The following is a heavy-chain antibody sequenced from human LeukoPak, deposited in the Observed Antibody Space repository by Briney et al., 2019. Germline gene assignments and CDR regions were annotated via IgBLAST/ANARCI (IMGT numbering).Heavy chain of an antibody. CDR3: TRVPRTYYYESGWGWFDP. CDR1: GFTFGDYA. D-gene: IGHD3-22*01. V-gene: IGHV3-49*04. J-gene: IGHJ5*02. CDR2: IRNKAYGGTT. Sequence: SGGSLRLSCTASGFTFGDYAMNWVRQAPGKGLEWVGFIRNKAYGGTTEYAASVKGRFTISRDDSKSIAYLQMNSLKTEDTAVYYCTRVPRTYYYESGWGWFDPWGQGTLVTVSS.